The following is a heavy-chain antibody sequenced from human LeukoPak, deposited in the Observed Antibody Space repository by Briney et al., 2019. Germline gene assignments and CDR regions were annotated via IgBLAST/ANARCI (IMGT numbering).Heavy chain of an antibody. CDR1: GYTFTGYY. D-gene: IGHD6-19*01. J-gene: IGHJ4*02. Sequence: ASVKVSCKASGYTFTGYYMHWVRQAPGQGLGWMGWINPNSGGTNYAQKLQGRVTMTTDTSTSTAYMELRSLRSDDTAVYYCARDRQWLVSRYFDYWGQGTLVTVSS. CDR3: ARDRQWLVSRYFDY. CDR2: INPNSGGT. V-gene: IGHV1-2*02.